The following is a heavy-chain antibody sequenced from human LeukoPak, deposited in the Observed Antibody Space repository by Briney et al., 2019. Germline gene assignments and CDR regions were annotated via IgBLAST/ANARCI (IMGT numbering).Heavy chain of an antibody. D-gene: IGHD6-19*01. V-gene: IGHV3-21*01. CDR1: GFPFSNYY. Sequence: GGSLSLSCAASGFPFSNYYMNWVRQAPGKGLEWVSSISSGSSYIYYADSLKGRFTISRDNAQNSLYLQMNSLRAEDTAVYYCATGVRGYNSALDYWGQGTLVTVSP. CDR3: ATGVRGYNSALDY. J-gene: IGHJ4*02. CDR2: ISSGSSYI.